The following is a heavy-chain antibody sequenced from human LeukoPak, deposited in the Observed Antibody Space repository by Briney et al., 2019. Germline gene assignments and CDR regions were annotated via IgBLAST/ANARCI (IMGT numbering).Heavy chain of an antibody. CDR1: GYTFTGNY. V-gene: IGHV1-2*06. CDR3: ARGAGYTGSYAGILVY. D-gene: IGHD1-26*01. J-gene: IGHJ4*02. Sequence: ASVKVSCKASGYTFTGNYIHWVRQAPGQGLEWMGRINPNSGGINFAQKFRGRVSVTRDTSISTAYMELSSLRSDDTAVYYCARGAGYTGSYAGILVYWGQGTLVTVSS. CDR2: INPNSGGI.